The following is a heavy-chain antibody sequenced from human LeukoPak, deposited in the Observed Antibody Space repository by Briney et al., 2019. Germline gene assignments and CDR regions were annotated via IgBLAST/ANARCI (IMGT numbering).Heavy chain of an antibody. J-gene: IGHJ4*02. Sequence: SETLSLTCTVSGASISSYYWCWVRQPPGKGLEWIGSFFYSGSTNYNPSLKSRVTMSVDTSKNQFSLKLTSVTAADTAVYYCARHSYSGSDYWGQGTLVTVSS. CDR1: GASISSYY. CDR3: ARHSYSGSDY. V-gene: IGHV4-59*08. D-gene: IGHD1-26*01. CDR2: FFYSGST.